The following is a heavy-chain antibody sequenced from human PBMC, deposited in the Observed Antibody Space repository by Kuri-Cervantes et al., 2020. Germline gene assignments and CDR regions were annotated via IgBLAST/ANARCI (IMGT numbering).Heavy chain of an antibody. V-gene: IGHV6-1*01. CDR3: ARGFTSGPYYYCYMGV. CDR1: GDSVSSNSAA. J-gene: IGHJ6*03. CDR2: TYYRSKWYN. D-gene: IGHD6-19*01. Sequence: SQTLPLTCAISGDSVSSNSAAWNWIRQSPSRGLEWLGRTYYRSKWYNDYAVSVKSRISINPDTSKNQFSLQLNSVTPEDTAVYYCARGFTSGPYYYCYMGVWGEGTTVTVSS.